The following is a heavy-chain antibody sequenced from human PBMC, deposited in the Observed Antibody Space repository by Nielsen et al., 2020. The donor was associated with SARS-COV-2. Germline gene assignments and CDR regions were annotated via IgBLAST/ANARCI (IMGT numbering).Heavy chain of an antibody. CDR1: GFTFSSYG. CDR2: IWYDGSNK. CDR3: AKDSISPYDILTGYYRRDYYYYGMDV. Sequence: GESLKISCAASGFTFSSYGMHWVRQAPGKGLEWVAVIWYDGSNKYYADSVKGRFTISRDNSKNTLYLQMNSLRAEDTAVYYCAKDSISPYDILTGYYRRDYYYYGMDVWGQGTTVTVSS. J-gene: IGHJ6*02. D-gene: IGHD3-9*01. V-gene: IGHV3-30*02.